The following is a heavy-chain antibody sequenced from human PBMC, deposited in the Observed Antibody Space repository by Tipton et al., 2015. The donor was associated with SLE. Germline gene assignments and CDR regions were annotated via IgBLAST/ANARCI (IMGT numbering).Heavy chain of an antibody. CDR1: GFTFSSYA. CDR2: ISGSGGST. Sequence: SLRLSCAASGFTFSSYAMSWVRQAPGKGLEWVSAISGSGGSTYYADSVKGRFTISRDNSKNTLYLQMNSLRAEDTAVYYCVRDWVAMVRGVLDYWGQGTLVTVSS. V-gene: IGHV3-23*01. J-gene: IGHJ4*02. CDR3: VRDWVAMVRGVLDY. D-gene: IGHD3-10*01.